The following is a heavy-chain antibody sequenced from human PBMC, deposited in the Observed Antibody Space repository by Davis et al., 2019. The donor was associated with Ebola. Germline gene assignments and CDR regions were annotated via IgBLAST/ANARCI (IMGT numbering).Heavy chain of an antibody. D-gene: IGHD3-16*01. CDR3: ARDLAS. J-gene: IGHJ5*02. Sequence: SETLSLTCTVSGGSISSYYWSWIRQPPGKGLEWIGYIYHSGSTYYNPSLKSRVTISVDTSKNQFSLKLSSVTAADTAVYYCARDLASWGQGTLVTVSS. CDR2: IYHSGST. V-gene: IGHV4-59*01. CDR1: GGSISSYY.